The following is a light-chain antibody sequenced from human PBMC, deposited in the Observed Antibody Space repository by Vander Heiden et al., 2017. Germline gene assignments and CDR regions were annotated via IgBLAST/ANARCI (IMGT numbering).Light chain of an antibody. CDR1: QNIDTW. J-gene: IGKJ1*01. Sequence: DIQMTQSPSTLSASVGDRVTITCRASQNIDTWLAWYQQKPGKAPQLLIYDASSLESGVPSRFSGGGYGTEFTLTIDSLQPDDVARYYCQYSRSSSTLGPGTGVEVK. CDR3: QYSRSSST. V-gene: IGKV1-5*01. CDR2: DAS.